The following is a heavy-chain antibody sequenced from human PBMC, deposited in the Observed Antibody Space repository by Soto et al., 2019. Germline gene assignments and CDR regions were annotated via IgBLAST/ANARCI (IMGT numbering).Heavy chain of an antibody. J-gene: IGHJ4*02. CDR3: ARFKWDYYDSSGYNDY. CDR1: GGSISSYY. Sequence: SETLSLTCTVSGGSISSYYWSWIRQPPGKGLEWIGYIYYSGSTNYNPSLKSRVTISVDTSKNQFSLKLSSVTAADTAVYYCARFKWDYYDSSGYNDYWGQGTLVTVS. CDR2: IYYSGST. D-gene: IGHD3-22*01. V-gene: IGHV4-59*01.